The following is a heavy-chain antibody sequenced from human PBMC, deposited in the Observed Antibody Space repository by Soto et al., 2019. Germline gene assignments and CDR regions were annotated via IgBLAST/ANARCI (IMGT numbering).Heavy chain of an antibody. D-gene: IGHD1-26*01. CDR1: GYSFTSLD. CDR3: ARGVTAGVDY. Sequence: SSVKVSCKASGYSFTSLDINWVRQTTGQGLEWMGWMQPSSGRTGYAQKFQGRVTMTRGTSINTAYMELSSLTSDDTAFYYCARGVTAGVDYWGQGTLVTVSS. CDR2: MQPSSGRT. J-gene: IGHJ4*02. V-gene: IGHV1-8*01.